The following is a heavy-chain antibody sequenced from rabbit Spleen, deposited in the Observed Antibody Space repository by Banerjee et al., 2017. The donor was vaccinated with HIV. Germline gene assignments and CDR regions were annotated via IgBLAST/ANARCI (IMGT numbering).Heavy chain of an antibody. D-gene: IGHD1-1*01. CDR1: GFSFSNNDY. J-gene: IGHJ4*01. CDR3: ARDLVAVIGWNFNL. Sequence: QEQLVESGGGLVQPEGSLTLTCTASGFSFSNNDYMCWVRQAPGKGLEWISCIAGSSSDFTYSATWAKGRFTCSKTSSTTVTLQMTSLTVADTATYFCARDLVAVIGWNFNLWGPGTLVTV. V-gene: IGHV1S45*01. CDR2: IAGSSSDFT.